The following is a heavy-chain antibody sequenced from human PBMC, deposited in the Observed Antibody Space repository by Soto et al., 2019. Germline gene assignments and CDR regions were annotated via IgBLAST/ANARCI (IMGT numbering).Heavy chain of an antibody. CDR1: GFTFSSYA. Sequence: QPGGSLRLSCAASGFTFSSYAMHWVRQAPGKGLEWVAVISHDGSNKYYADSVKGRFTISRDNSKNTLYLQMNSLRAEDTAVYYCAREESYYGMDVWGQGTTVPVSS. CDR2: ISHDGSNK. V-gene: IGHV3-30-3*01. CDR3: AREESYYGMDV. D-gene: IGHD3-10*01. J-gene: IGHJ6*02.